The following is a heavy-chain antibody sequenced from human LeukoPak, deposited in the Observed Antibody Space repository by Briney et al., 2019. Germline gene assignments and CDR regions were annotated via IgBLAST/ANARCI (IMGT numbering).Heavy chain of an antibody. CDR1: GFTFSSYG. D-gene: IGHD3-3*01. CDR2: IWYDGSNK. Sequence: GGSLRLSCAASGFTFSSYGMHWVRQAPGKGLEWVAVIWYDGSNKYYADSVKGRFTISRDNSKNTLYLQMNSLRAEDTAVYYCATYYDFWSGPWGYGMDVWGQGTTVTVSS. J-gene: IGHJ6*02. CDR3: ATYYDFWSGPWGYGMDV. V-gene: IGHV3-33*01.